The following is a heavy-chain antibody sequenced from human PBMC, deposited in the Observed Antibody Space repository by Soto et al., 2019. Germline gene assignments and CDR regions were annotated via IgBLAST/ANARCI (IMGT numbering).Heavy chain of an antibody. CDR2: VYYTGTT. V-gene: IGHV4-59*08. D-gene: IGHD3-22*01. CDR1: GGSINNYY. J-gene: IGHJ5*02. CDR3: ARLGGYYHSLDA. Sequence: SETLSLTCTVSGGSINNYYWTWVRQPPGMGLEWIGYVYYTGTTSYNPSLKSRVTISIDGSKNQISLKLSSVTAGDTAFYYCARLGGYYHSLDAWGQGTLVTVSS.